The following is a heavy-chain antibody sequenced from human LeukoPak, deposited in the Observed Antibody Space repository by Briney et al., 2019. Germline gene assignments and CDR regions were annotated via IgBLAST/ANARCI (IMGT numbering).Heavy chain of an antibody. J-gene: IGHJ6*03. V-gene: IGHV3-73*01. Sequence: GGSLRLSCAASGFTFSGSAMHWVRQASGKGLEWVGRIRSKANSYATAYAASVKGRFTISRDDSKNTAYLQMNSLKTEDTAVYYCAKSSGNYLNYYYYMDVWGKGTTVTISS. CDR3: AKSSGNYLNYYYYMDV. CDR1: GFTFSGSA. CDR2: IRSKANSYAT. D-gene: IGHD3-10*01.